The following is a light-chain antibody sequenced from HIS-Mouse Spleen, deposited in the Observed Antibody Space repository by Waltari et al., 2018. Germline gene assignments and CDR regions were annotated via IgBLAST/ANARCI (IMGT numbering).Light chain of an antibody. CDR1: SSDCGRYYL. Sequence: QSALTQPAPVSGSPGQSITISCTGTSSDCGRYYLVPWYQQHPGKAPKLMIYEGSKRPSGVSNRFSGSKSGNTASLTISGLQAEDEADYYCCSYAGSSTPWVFGGGTKLTVL. J-gene: IGLJ3*02. V-gene: IGLV2-23*01. CDR3: CSYAGSSTPWV. CDR2: EGS.